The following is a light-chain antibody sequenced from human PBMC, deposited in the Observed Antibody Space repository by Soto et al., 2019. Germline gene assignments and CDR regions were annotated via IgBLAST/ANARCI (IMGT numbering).Light chain of an antibody. CDR2: GAS. CDR1: QSVSSD. Sequence: EVVMRQSPSTRSMSPGERVALSCRASQSVSSDLAWYQQTPGQAPRLLIYGASTRAIGIPARFSGSGSGTEFTLTISSLQSEDFAVYYCQQYNNWPPTFGQGTRLEIK. CDR3: QQYNNWPPT. J-gene: IGKJ5*01. V-gene: IGKV3-15*01.